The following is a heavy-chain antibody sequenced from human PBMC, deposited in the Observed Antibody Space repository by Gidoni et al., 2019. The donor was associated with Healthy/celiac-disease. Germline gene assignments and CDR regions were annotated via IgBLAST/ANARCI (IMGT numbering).Heavy chain of an antibody. J-gene: IGHJ4*02. CDR2: ISWNSGSI. CDR3: AKDINYDFWSGPIDY. V-gene: IGHV3-9*01. Sequence: EVQLVESGGGLVQPGRSLRLSCAASGFTFDDYAMHWVRQAPGKGLEWVSGISWNSGSIDYADSVKGRFTISRDNAKNSLYLQMNSLRADDTALYYCAKDINYDFWSGPIDYWGQGTLVTVSS. CDR1: GFTFDDYA. D-gene: IGHD3-3*01.